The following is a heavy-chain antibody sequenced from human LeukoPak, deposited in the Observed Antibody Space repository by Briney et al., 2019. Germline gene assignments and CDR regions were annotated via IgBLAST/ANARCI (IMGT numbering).Heavy chain of an antibody. D-gene: IGHD6-13*01. CDR3: ARGGKIAAAGTGY. V-gene: IGHV3-30*03. J-gene: IGHJ4*02. Sequence: GGSLRLSCAVSGFTFGTSGMHWVRQDPGKGLEWVAVISYDGSNKYYADSVKGRFTISRDNAKNSLYLQMNSLRAEDTAVYYCARGGKIAAAGTGYWGQGTLVTVSS. CDR1: GFTFGTSG. CDR2: ISYDGSNK.